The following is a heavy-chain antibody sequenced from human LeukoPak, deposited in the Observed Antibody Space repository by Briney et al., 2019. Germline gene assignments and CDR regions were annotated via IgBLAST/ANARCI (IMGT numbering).Heavy chain of an antibody. CDR2: IIPIFDTA. J-gene: IGHJ6*02. Sequence: ASVKVSCKASGGTFSSYAISWVRQAPGQGLEWMGGIIPIFDTANYAQKFQGRVTITADESTSTAYMELSSLRSEDTAVYYCARVYDSSGYYYSFYGMDVWGQGTTVTVSS. D-gene: IGHD3-22*01. CDR3: ARVYDSSGYYYSFYGMDV. CDR1: GGTFSSYA. V-gene: IGHV1-69*13.